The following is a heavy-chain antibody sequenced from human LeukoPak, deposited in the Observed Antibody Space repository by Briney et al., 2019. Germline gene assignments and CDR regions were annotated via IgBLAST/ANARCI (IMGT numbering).Heavy chain of an antibody. J-gene: IGHJ4*02. CDR1: GGSISNYY. D-gene: IGHD1-26*01. CDR3: ARHLATATSASDS. V-gene: IGHV4-59*01. Sequence: SETLSLTCAVSGGSISNYYWSWIRQPPGEGLEWIGYIFYSGSTNYNPSLKSRVTISVDSSRNQFSLKMNSVTTADTAVYYCARHLATATSASDSWGRGTLVTVSS. CDR2: IFYSGST.